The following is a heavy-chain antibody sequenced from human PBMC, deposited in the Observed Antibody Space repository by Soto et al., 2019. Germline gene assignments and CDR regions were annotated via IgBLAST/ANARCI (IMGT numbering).Heavy chain of an antibody. CDR1: GGTFSSYT. J-gene: IGHJ4*02. V-gene: IGHV1-69*02. CDR2: IIPILGIA. D-gene: IGHD2-8*01. Sequence: GASVKVSCKASGGTFSSYTISWVRQAPGQGLEWMGRIIPILGIANYAQKFQGRVTITADKSTNTAYMELSSLRSEDTAVYYCATVLGYCTNGVCYSPFDYWGQGTLVTVSS. CDR3: ATVLGYCTNGVCYSPFDY.